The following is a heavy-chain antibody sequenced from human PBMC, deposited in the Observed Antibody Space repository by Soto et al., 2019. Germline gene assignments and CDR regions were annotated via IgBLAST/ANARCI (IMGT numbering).Heavy chain of an antibody. CDR2: ISAYSGNT. CDR1: GYNFSSYG. V-gene: IGHV1-18*04. D-gene: IGHD3-16*01. Sequence: QVHLVQSRAEVKKPGSSVRVSCKASGYNFSSYGISWVRQAPGQGLAWMGWISAYSGNTNYAQKLQGRVTMTKDTSTGTAYMELRSLRSDDTAVYYCAREGGGYWGQGTMVTVSS. CDR3: AREGGGY. J-gene: IGHJ4*02.